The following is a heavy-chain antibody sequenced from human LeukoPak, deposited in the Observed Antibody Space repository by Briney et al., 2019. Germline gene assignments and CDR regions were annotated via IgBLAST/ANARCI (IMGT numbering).Heavy chain of an antibody. J-gene: IGHJ2*01. CDR1: GYTFTSYD. V-gene: IGHV1-46*01. CDR3: ARDPSCSHGVCPHYWYLDL. D-gene: IGHD2-8*01. CDR2: INPNGADNT. Sequence: GASVKVSCKASGYTFTSYDINWVRQAPGQGLEWMGIINPNGADNTAYAQHFQGRLTVTRDMSTSTVYMELSSLRYEDTAVYYCARDPSCSHGVCPHYWYLDLWGRGTLVTVSS.